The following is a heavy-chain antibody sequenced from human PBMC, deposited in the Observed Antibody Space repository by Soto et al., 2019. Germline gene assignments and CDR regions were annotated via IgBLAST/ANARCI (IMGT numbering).Heavy chain of an antibody. CDR2: IYYSGSS. J-gene: IGHJ3*02. D-gene: IGHD1-26*01. Sequence: PSETLSLTCTVSGDSISSYYWSWIRQPPGRGLEWIGYIYYSGSSNCNPSLMSRVTMSLDTSKNQFSLRLTSVTSADTAVYYCARPYSGAYWAAFDIWGQGTMVTVSS. V-gene: IGHV4-59*01. CDR1: GDSISSYY. CDR3: ARPYSGAYWAAFDI.